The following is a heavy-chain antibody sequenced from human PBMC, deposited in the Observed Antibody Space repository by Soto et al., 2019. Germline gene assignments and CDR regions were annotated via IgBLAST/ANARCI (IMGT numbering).Heavy chain of an antibody. V-gene: IGHV4-39*01. J-gene: IGHJ5*02. CDR3: ARHPSNFWFDP. Sequence: QLQLQESGPGLAKPSETLSLTCTVSGGSISSSSYFWGWIRQPPGKGLEWIGSIYYSGSTYYNPSLKSRVTVSVDTSKNQFSLKLRSVTAADTAVYYCARHPSNFWFDPWGQGTLVTVSS. D-gene: IGHD4-4*01. CDR1: GGSISSSSYF. CDR2: IYYSGST.